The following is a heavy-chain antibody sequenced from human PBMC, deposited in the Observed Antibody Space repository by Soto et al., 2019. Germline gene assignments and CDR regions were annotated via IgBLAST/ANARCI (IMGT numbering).Heavy chain of an antibody. CDR2: ISSSSSSSGYI. CDR3: ATNYATRGYNFDY. D-gene: IGHD2-15*01. J-gene: IGHJ4*02. Sequence: GGSLRLSCAASGFTFSSYSMNWVRQAPGKGLEWVSSISSSSSSSGYIYYADSVKGRFTISRDNAKNSLYLQMNSLRAEDTAVYYCATNYATRGYNFDYWGQGTLVTVSS. CDR1: GFTFSSYS. V-gene: IGHV3-21*01.